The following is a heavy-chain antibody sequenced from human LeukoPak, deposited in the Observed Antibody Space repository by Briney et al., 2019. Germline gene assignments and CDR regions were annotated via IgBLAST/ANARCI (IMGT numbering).Heavy chain of an antibody. J-gene: IGHJ5*02. CDR1: GYTFTGYY. CDR3: ASTGQQLVDGDWFDP. Sequence: ASLKVSCKASGYTFTGYYMHWVRQAPGQGLEWIGWINPNSSGTNYAQKFQGRVTMTRDTSISTAYMELSRLRSDDTAVYYCASTGQQLVDGDWFDPWGQGTLVTVSS. CDR2: INPNSSGT. V-gene: IGHV1-2*02. D-gene: IGHD6-13*01.